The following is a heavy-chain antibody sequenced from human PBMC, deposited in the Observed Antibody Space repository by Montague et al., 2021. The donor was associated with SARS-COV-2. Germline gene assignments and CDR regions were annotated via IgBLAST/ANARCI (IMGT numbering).Heavy chain of an antibody. CDR2: IYYRGGT. D-gene: IGHD5-24*01. Sequence: SETLSLTCTVSGGPINSSYWSWIRQPPGKGLEWIGYIYYRGGTNYNPSLETRVTISVDPSKNQFSLKLSSVTAADTAVYYCAREDRWSWFDPWGQGTLVIVSS. J-gene: IGHJ5*02. CDR1: GGPINSSY. V-gene: IGHV4-59*01. CDR3: AREDRWSWFDP.